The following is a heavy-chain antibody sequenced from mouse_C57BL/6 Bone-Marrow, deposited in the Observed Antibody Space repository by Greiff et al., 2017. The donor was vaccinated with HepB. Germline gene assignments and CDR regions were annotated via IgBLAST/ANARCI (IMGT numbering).Heavy chain of an antibody. CDR1: GYTFTSYW. CDR3: ARKAYYRVYFDY. J-gene: IGHJ2*01. Sequence: QVQLQQPGPELVKPGASVKLSCKASGYTFTSYWMHWVKQRPGQGLEWIGNINPSNGGTNYNEKFKSKATLTVDKSSSTAYMQLSSLTSEDSAVYYCARKAYYRVYFDYWGQGTTLTVSS. V-gene: IGHV1-53*01. CDR2: INPSNGGT. D-gene: IGHD2-12*01.